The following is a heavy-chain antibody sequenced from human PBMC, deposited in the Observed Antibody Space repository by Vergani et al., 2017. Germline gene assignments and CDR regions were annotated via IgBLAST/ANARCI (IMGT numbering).Heavy chain of an antibody. V-gene: IGHV3-30-3*01. CDR1: GFTFSSYA. J-gene: IGHJ4*02. D-gene: IGHD5-12*01. CDR3: ARDSGYSGYDRPRRPLDY. CDR2: ISYDGSNK. Sequence: QVQLVESGGGVVQPGRSLRLSCAASGFTFSSYAMHWVRQAPGKGLEWVAVISYDGSNKYYADSVKGRFTISRDNSKNTLYLQMNSLRAEDTAVYYCARDSGYSGYDRPRRPLDYWGQGTLVTVSS.